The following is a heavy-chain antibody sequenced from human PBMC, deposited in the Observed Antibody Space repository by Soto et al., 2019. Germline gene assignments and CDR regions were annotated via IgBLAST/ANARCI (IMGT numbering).Heavy chain of an antibody. CDR2: IWYDGSNK. Sequence: GGSLRLSCAASGFTFSSYGIHWVRQAPGKGLEWVAVIWYDGSNKYYADSVKGRFTISRDNSKNTLYLQMNSLRAEDTAVYYCARGGIVVVPAAKYEVLGYWGQGTLVTVSS. D-gene: IGHD2-2*01. CDR1: GFTFSSYG. V-gene: IGHV3-33*01. J-gene: IGHJ4*02. CDR3: ARGGIVVVPAAKYEVLGY.